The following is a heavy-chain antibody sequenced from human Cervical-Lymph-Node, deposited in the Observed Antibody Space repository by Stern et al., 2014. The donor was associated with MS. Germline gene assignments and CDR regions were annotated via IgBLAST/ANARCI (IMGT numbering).Heavy chain of an antibody. CDR2: IYPGDSDT. CDR1: GYSFTRYW. D-gene: IGHD2-15*01. V-gene: IGHV5-51*01. J-gene: IGHJ4*02. CDR3: ARGGVSFDTGLVAFDY. Sequence: VQLVQSGAEVKKPGESLKISCKDSGYSFTRYWIGWVRQMPGKALEWMGIIYPGDSDTRYSASFQGRVTISADKSINTAYLQWGSLEASDSATYYCARGGVSFDTGLVAFDYWGQGTLVTVSS.